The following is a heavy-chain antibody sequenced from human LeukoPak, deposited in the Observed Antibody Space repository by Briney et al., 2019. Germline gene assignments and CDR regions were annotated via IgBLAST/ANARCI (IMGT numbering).Heavy chain of an antibody. J-gene: IGHJ4*02. CDR2: IKSKTDGGTT. CDR1: GIPFSVSG. CDR3: TTEAQWLVRRGGDY. V-gene: IGHV3-15*01. Sequence: PGGSLRLSCVPSGIPFSVSGMHWVRQAPGKGLEWVGRIKSKTDGGTTDYAAPVKGRFTISRDDSKNTLYLQMNSLKTEGTAVYYCTTEAQWLVRRGGDYWGQGTLVTVSS. D-gene: IGHD6-19*01.